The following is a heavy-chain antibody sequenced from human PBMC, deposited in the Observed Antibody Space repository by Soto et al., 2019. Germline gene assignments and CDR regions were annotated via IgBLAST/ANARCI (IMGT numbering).Heavy chain of an antibody. CDR2: IYYSGST. V-gene: IGHV4-39*01. CDR1: GGSISSSSYY. CDR3: ARQATTMVRGVIGYYYGMDV. J-gene: IGHJ6*02. D-gene: IGHD3-10*01. Sequence: SETLSLTCTVSGGSISSSSYYWGWIRQPPGQGLEWIGSIYYSGSTYYNPSLKSRVTISVDTSKNQFSLKLSSVTAADTAVYYCARQATTMVRGVIGYYYGMDVWGQGTTVT.